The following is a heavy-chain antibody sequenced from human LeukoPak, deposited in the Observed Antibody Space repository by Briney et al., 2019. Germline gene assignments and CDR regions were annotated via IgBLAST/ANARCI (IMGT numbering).Heavy chain of an antibody. CDR1: GGSFSGYY. D-gene: IGHD1-26*01. V-gene: IGHV4-34*01. Sequence: SETLSLTCAVYGGSFSGYYWSWIREPPGKGLEWIGEINHSGSTNYNPSLKSRVTISVDTSKNQFSLKLSSVTAADTGLYYCARGTTTFDYWGQGTLVTVSS. CDR3: ARGTTTFDY. CDR2: INHSGST. J-gene: IGHJ4*02.